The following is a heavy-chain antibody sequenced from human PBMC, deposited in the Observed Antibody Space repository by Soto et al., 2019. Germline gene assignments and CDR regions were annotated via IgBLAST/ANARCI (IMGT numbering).Heavy chain of an antibody. CDR3: ARASSSYWFDP. V-gene: IGHV1-69*02. CDR1: GGTFSSYT. D-gene: IGHD6-13*01. J-gene: IGHJ5*02. CDR2: IIPILGIA. Sequence: ASVKVSCTASGGTFSSYTISWVRQAPGQGLEWMGRIIPILGIANYAQKFQGRVTITADKSTSTAYMELSSLRSEDTAVYYCARASSSYWFDPWGQGTLVTVSS.